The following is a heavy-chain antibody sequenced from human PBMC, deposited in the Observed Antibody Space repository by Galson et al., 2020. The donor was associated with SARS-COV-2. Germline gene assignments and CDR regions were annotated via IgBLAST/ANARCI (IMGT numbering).Heavy chain of an antibody. CDR2: IDWDGDK. Sequence: SGRTLVKPTQTLTLTCTFSGFSLRSSGMCVSWIRQPPGKALEWLAPIDWDGDKHYSTSLKTRFTISKDTSKNQVVLTMTNMDPVDTATYYCARTWITGTTSRTFDYWGQGMLVTVSS. J-gene: IGHJ4*02. D-gene: IGHD1-20*01. CDR1: GFSLRSSGMC. V-gene: IGHV2-70*01. CDR3: ARTWITGTTSRTFDY.